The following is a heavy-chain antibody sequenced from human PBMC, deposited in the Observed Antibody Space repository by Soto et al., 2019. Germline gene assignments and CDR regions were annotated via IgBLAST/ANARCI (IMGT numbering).Heavy chain of an antibody. J-gene: IGHJ6*02. D-gene: IGHD2-2*01. CDR2: ISYDGSNK. CDR3: ARDGYCSSTSCYRGGYGMDV. CDR1: GFTFSSYA. V-gene: IGHV3-30-3*01. Sequence: GGSLRLSCAASGFTFSSYAMHWVRQAPGKGLEWVAVISYDGSNKYYADSVKGRFTISRDNSKNTLYLQMNSPRAEDTAVYYCARDGYCSSTSCYRGGYGMDVWGQGTTVTVSS.